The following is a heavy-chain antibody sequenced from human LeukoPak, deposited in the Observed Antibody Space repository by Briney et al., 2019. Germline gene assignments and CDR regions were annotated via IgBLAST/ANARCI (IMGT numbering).Heavy chain of an antibody. J-gene: IGHJ4*02. CDR1: GFTFSSYG. Sequence: PGRSLRLSCAASGFTFSSYGMHWVRQAPGKGLEWVAVIWYDGSDKYYADSVKGRFTISRDNSKNTLYMEMNSLRAEDTAVYYCARRATTMTALDYWGQGTLVTV. CDR2: IWYDGSDK. CDR3: ARRATTMTALDY. V-gene: IGHV3-33*01. D-gene: IGHD4-17*01.